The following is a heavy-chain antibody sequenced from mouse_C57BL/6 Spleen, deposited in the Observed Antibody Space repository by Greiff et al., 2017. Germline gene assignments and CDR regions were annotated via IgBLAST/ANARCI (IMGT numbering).Heavy chain of an antibody. CDR1: GYTFTSYW. Sequence: QVQLQQPGAELVRPGTSVKLSCKASGYTFTSYWMHWVKQRPGQGLEWIGVIDPSDSYTNYNQKFKGKATLTVDTSSSTAYMQLSSLTSEDSAVYYCARSSYDGYSYFYYWGQGTTLTVSS. J-gene: IGHJ2*01. V-gene: IGHV1-59*01. CDR3: ARSSYDGYSYFYY. D-gene: IGHD2-3*01. CDR2: IDPSDSYT.